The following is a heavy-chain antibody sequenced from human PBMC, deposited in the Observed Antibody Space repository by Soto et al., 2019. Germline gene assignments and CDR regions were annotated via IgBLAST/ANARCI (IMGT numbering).Heavy chain of an antibody. CDR1: GFTFSSYA. V-gene: IGHV3-23*01. D-gene: IGHD2-2*01. Sequence: GGSLRLSCAASGFTFSSYAMSWVRQAPGKGLEWVSAISGSGGSTYYADSVKGRFTISRDNSKNTLYLQMNSLRAEDTAVYYCAKDGDIVVVPAATSVDVWGKGTTVTVSS. J-gene: IGHJ6*04. CDR2: ISGSGGST. CDR3: AKDGDIVVVPAATSVDV.